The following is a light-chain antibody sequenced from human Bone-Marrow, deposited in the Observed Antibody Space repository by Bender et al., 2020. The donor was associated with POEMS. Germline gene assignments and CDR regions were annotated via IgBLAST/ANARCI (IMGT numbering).Light chain of an antibody. CDR3: CSYAGSHTFV. J-gene: IGLJ1*01. V-gene: IGLV2-23*02. CDR2: EVD. CDR1: SSDIGDYNY. Sequence: QSALTQPASVSGSPGQSITISCTGTSSDIGDYNYVSWYRQHPGKAPTLLIYEVDKRPSGVSNRLSGSKSGNTASLTISGLQAEDEADYYCCSYAGSHTFVFGTGTKVTVL.